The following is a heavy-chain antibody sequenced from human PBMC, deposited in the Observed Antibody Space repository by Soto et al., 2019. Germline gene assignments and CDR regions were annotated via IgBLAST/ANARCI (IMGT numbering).Heavy chain of an antibody. Sequence: GGSLRLSCTASGFMLSTYSMNWVRQAPGRGLEWIAYISSGGRNTYYADSVKGRLTISRDNAENSLYLHVVSLRDEDTAVYYCARAKVRAAGGTVWFDPWGQGTLVTVSS. CDR1: GFMLSTYS. CDR2: ISSGGRNT. D-gene: IGHD3-10*01. J-gene: IGHJ5*02. CDR3: ARAKVRAAGGTVWFDP. V-gene: IGHV3-48*02.